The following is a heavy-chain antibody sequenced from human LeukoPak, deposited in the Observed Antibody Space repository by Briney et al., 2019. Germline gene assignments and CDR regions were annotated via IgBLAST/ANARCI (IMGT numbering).Heavy chain of an antibody. V-gene: IGHV1-69*05. Sequence: SVKVSCKASGGTFSSYAISWVRQAPGQGLEWMGGIIPIFVTANYAQKFQGRVTLTTDESTSTAYMELSRLRSEDTAVYYCERAHSKRYFDWLLFAYWGQGTLVTVSS. D-gene: IGHD3-9*01. J-gene: IGHJ4*02. CDR2: IIPIFVTA. CDR1: GGTFSSYA. CDR3: ERAHSKRYFDWLLFAY.